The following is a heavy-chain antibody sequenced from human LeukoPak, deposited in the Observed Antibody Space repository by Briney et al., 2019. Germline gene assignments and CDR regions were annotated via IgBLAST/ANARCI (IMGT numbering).Heavy chain of an antibody. CDR2: ITSSGTYI. J-gene: IGHJ4*02. CDR1: GFTFNNYN. D-gene: IGHD4-17*01. V-gene: IGHV3-21*01. CDR3: AKEIWPTVTTPGHTYFDY. Sequence: GGSLRLSCAASGFTFNNYNMNWVRQAPGKALEWVSSITSSGTYIFYADSVKGRFTISRDNSDNTLYLQMNSLRAEDTAVFYCAKEIWPTVTTPGHTYFDYWGQGALVTVSS.